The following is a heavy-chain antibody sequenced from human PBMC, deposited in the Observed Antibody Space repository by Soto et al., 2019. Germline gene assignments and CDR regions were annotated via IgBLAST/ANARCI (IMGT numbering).Heavy chain of an antibody. D-gene: IGHD6-19*01. CDR1: GYSFTNYW. CDR3: AIQHPLDSSAWYN. J-gene: IGHJ4*02. V-gene: IGHV5-51*01. CDR2: IYPGDSDT. Sequence: GESLKISCKASGYSFTNYWIGWVRQMPGKGLEWMGTIYPGDSDTRYSPSFQGQVTFSVVKSINTAYLHWTSLKASDTAIYYCAIQHPLDSSAWYNWGQGTLVTVSS.